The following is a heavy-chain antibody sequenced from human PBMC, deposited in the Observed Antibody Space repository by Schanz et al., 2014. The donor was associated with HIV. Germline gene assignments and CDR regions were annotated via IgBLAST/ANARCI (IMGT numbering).Heavy chain of an antibody. CDR2: ISSGSDYT. J-gene: IGHJ4*02. V-gene: IGHV3-21*01. CDR3: ARDSGPGIY. Sequence: EVQLLESGGGLLHPGGSLRLSCAASGFTFSNFGMHWVRQAPGKGLEWVSSISSGSDYTYYAESLTGRFTISRDNAKNSLFLHMNSLRAEDTALYFCARDSGPGIYWGQGTLVTVSS. CDR1: GFTFSNFG. D-gene: IGHD3-10*01.